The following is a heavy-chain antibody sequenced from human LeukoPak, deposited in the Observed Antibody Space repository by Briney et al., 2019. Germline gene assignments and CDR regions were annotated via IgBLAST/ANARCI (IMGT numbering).Heavy chain of an antibody. D-gene: IGHD4-23*01. J-gene: IGHJ4*02. Sequence: PSETLSLTCAVSGGSSRSGDYFWNWIRQPPGKGLEWIGHIHYSGNTYYNPSLKSRVSISVDTSKNQFPLKLSSVTAAETAVYYCARENNDYGGKKAFDYWGQGTLVTVSS. CDR1: GGSSRSGDYF. CDR3: ARENNDYGGKKAFDY. V-gene: IGHV4-30-4*01. CDR2: IHYSGNT.